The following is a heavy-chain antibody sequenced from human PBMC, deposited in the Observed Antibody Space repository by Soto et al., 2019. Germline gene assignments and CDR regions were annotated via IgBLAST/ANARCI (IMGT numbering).Heavy chain of an antibody. CDR1: GGAGSSGTYY. J-gene: IGHJ5*02. V-gene: IGHV4-61*01. CDR3: TRGPPRVQWFDP. CDR2: IYFTGST. Sequence: ASETLSLTCTVSGGAGSSGTYYWSWIRQPPGKGLEWIGHIYFTGSTNYNPSLKSRVTMSLDTSRNQFSLKLSSVTAADTAVYYCTRGPPRVQWFDPWGLGTLVTVSS.